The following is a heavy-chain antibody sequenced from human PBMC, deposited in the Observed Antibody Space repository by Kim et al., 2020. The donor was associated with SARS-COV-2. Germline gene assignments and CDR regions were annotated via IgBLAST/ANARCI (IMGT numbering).Heavy chain of an antibody. D-gene: IGHD4-17*01. CDR3: ATPYGDYVGGFDY. J-gene: IGHJ4*02. Sequence: YADSGKGRFTISRDNSKNTLYLQMNSLRAEDTAVYYCATPYGDYVGGFDYWGQGTLVTVSS. V-gene: IGHV3-23*01.